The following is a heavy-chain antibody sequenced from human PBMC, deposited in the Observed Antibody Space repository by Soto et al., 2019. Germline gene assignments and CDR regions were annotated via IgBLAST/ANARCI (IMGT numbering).Heavy chain of an antibody. Sequence: QLQLQESGSGLVKPSQTLSLTCAVSGVSISRGGYSWSWIRQPPGKCLEWIGYIYHIGSTYYNPSLKSRVTISVDRSKNQFSLKLSSVTAADTAVYYCARVPDYWGQGTLVTVSS. CDR2: IYHIGST. J-gene: IGHJ4*02. V-gene: IGHV4-30-2*01. CDR3: ARVPDY. CDR1: GVSISRGGYS.